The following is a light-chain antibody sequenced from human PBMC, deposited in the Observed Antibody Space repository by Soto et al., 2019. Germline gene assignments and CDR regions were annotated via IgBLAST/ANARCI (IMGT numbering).Light chain of an antibody. V-gene: IGKV1-39*01. CDR1: QSSSSY. Sequence: DIQMTQSPSSLSASVGDRVTITCRASQSSSSYLNWYQQKPGKAPKLLIYAASSLQSGVPSSFSGSGSGTDFTLTISSLQPEDFATYYCQQSYSTPITFGQGTRLDI. CDR3: QQSYSTPIT. J-gene: IGKJ5*01. CDR2: AAS.